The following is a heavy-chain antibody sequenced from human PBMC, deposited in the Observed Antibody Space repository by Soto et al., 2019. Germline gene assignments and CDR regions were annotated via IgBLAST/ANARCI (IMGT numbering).Heavy chain of an antibody. CDR2: FNPTTGGT. J-gene: IGHJ4*02. Sequence: ASVKVSCKASGYTFTGNYMHWVRQAPGRGLEWMALFNPTTGGTQYAQKFQGRVTVTWDTSISTAYMDLSSLRSDDTATYYCARGYCSAIGCSHYFDYWGQGTLVTVSS. D-gene: IGHD2-2*01. V-gene: IGHV1-2*02. CDR3: ARGYCSAIGCSHYFDY. CDR1: GYTFTGNY.